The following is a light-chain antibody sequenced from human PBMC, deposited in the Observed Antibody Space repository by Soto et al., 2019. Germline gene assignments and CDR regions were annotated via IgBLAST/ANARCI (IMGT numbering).Light chain of an antibody. Sequence: EIVLTQSPATLSLSPGERATLSCSASQSVSSSLAWYQQKPGQAPRLLIYDASNRATDIPARFSGSGSGTDFTLTLNSLEPEDFAVYYCQQRSNWPRTFGQGTKLEIK. CDR2: DAS. CDR1: QSVSSS. CDR3: QQRSNWPRT. V-gene: IGKV3-11*01. J-gene: IGKJ2*01.